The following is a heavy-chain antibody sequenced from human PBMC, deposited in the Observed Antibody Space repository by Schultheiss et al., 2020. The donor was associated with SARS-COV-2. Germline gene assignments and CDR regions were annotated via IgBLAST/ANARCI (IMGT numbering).Heavy chain of an antibody. CDR1: GFTFSSYA. CDR3: AKDRTYGDSPFWFDY. Sequence: GESLKISCAASGFTFSSYAMHWVRQAPGKGLEWVSGISGSGGSTYYADSVKGRFTISRDNSKNTLYLQMNSLRAEDTAVYYCAKDRTYGDSPFWFDYWGQGTLVTVSS. J-gene: IGHJ4*02. D-gene: IGHD4-17*01. V-gene: IGHV3-23*01. CDR2: ISGSGGST.